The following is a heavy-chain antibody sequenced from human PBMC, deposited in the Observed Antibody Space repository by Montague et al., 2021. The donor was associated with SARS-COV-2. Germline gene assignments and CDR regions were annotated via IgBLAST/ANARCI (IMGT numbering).Heavy chain of an antibody. CDR3: ARQDTSGWLTFDY. V-gene: IGHV6-1*01. D-gene: IGHD6-19*01. CDR2: TYFRSSFYN. CDR1: GDSVSSSTVA. Sequence: AISGDSVSSSTVAWNWLRQSPSRGLEWLGRTYFRSSFYNDYALSVKGRLNIQPDSAKNQFSLQLTSVTPEDTAIYYCARQDTSGWLTFDYWGQGILVTVSS. J-gene: IGHJ4*02.